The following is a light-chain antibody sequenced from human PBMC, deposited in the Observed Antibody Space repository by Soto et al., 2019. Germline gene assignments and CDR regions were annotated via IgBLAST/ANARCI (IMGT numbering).Light chain of an antibody. J-gene: IGLJ1*01. CDR3: CSYAGSPRYV. CDR2: DVS. CDR1: SSDVGTYNY. Sequence: QSALTQPRSVSGSPGQSVTISCTGTSSDVGTYNYVSWYQQHPGKAPKVMIYDVSERPSGVPDRFSGSKSGNTASLTISGLQAEDEADSYCCSYAGSPRYVFGTGTKLTVL. V-gene: IGLV2-11*01.